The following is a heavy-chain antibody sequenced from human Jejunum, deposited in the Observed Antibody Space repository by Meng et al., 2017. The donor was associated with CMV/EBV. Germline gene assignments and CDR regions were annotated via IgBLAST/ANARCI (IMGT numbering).Heavy chain of an antibody. V-gene: IGHV2-5*02. D-gene: IGHD2-15*01. Sequence: QITLMESGPTLVTPTQTLTLTCTFSGFSLSTSGVGVGWVRQSPGKAPEWLVFIYWDNDKRYSPSLNTRLTITKDTFKNQVVLRMTNMDPVDTATYYCAYSYCSTGTCYSFYYWGQGTLVTVSS. CDR1: GFSLSTSGVG. CDR3: AYSYCSTGTCYSFYY. CDR2: IYWDNDK. J-gene: IGHJ4*02.